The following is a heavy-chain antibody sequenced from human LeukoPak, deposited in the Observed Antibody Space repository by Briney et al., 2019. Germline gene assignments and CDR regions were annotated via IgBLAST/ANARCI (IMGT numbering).Heavy chain of an antibody. Sequence: GRSLRLSCAASGFTFSSYGMHWVRQAPGKGLEWVAVIWYDGSNKYYADSVKGRFTISRDNSKNTLYLQMNSLRAEDTAVYYCARDGGGVRYFDWENAPNYFDYWGQGTPVTVSS. CDR1: GFTFSSYG. V-gene: IGHV3-33*01. CDR2: IWYDGSNK. D-gene: IGHD3-9*01. J-gene: IGHJ4*02. CDR3: ARDGGGVRYFDWENAPNYFDY.